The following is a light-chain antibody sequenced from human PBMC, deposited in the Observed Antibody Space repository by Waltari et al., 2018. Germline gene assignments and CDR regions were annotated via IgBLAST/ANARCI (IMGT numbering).Light chain of an antibody. V-gene: IGLV2-11*01. CDR3: CSHAGSDTFWV. Sequence: QSALTQPCSVSGPPGQSVTISCTGTSSDVGGYDFLSWYQQHPGKAPKLIMYYVSQRPSGVPDRFSGSKSGNTASLTITGLQAEDEAEYYCCSHAGSDTFWVFGGGTKVTVL. J-gene: IGLJ3*02. CDR1: SSDVGGYDF. CDR2: YVS.